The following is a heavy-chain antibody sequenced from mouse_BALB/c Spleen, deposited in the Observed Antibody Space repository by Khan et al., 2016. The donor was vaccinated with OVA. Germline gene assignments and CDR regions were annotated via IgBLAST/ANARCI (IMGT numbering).Heavy chain of an antibody. CDR1: GFAINDYF. J-gene: IGHJ4*01. Sequence: VQLQQSGAELVKPGASVKLSCTASGFAINDYFIDWVIQRPEEGLEWIGMIDPASANIKYDPKFKSKATITADTSSNTAYLQLSSLTSEDTAVYYCARACDGTMDYWGQGTSVTVSA. CDR3: ARACDGTMDY. CDR2: IDPASANI. V-gene: IGHV14-3*02.